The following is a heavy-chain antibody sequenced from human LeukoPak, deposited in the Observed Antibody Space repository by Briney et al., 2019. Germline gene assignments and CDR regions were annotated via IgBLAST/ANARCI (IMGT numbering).Heavy chain of an antibody. CDR1: GFTFDDYG. Sequence: GGSLRLSCAASGFTFDDYGMSWVRQAPGKGLEWVSGINWNGGSTGYADSVKGRFTISRDNSKNTLYLQMNSLRAEDTAVYYCAKGQVPSGVFDYWGQGTLVTVSS. J-gene: IGHJ4*02. CDR2: INWNGGST. CDR3: AKGQVPSGVFDY. D-gene: IGHD1-26*01. V-gene: IGHV3-20*04.